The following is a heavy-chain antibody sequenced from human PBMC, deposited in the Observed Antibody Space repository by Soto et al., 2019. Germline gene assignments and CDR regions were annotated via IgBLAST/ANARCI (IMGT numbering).Heavy chain of an antibody. CDR1: GYTFTSYD. Sequence: QVQLVQSGAEVKKPGASVKVSCKASGYTFTSYDINWVRQATGQGLEWMGWMNPNSGNTGYAQKFQGRVTMTRKTSIRTAYMELSSLRYEDSAVYYCERGINYYDSGDDAFDIWGQGTMVTVSS. CDR2: MNPNSGNT. J-gene: IGHJ3*02. D-gene: IGHD3-10*01. CDR3: ERGINYYDSGDDAFDI. V-gene: IGHV1-8*01.